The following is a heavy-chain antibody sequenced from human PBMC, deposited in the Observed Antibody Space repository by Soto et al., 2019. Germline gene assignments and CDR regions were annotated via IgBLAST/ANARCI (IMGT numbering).Heavy chain of an antibody. CDR2: IYWDDDK. CDR3: AHGLMVYAIPSYWYFDL. CDR1: GFSLSTSGVG. Sequence: QITLKEPGPTLVKPTQTLTLTCTFSGFSLSTSGVGVGWIRQPPGKALEWLALIYWDDDKRYSPSLKSRLTTTKDTSKNQVVLTMTNMDPVDTATYYCAHGLMVYAIPSYWYFDLWGRGTLVTVSS. V-gene: IGHV2-5*02. D-gene: IGHD2-8*01. J-gene: IGHJ2*01.